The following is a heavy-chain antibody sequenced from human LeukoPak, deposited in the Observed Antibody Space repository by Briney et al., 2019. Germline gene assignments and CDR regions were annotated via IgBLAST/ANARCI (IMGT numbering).Heavy chain of an antibody. CDR1: GFIFSDYY. D-gene: IGHD5-24*01. CDR2: IYYSGST. J-gene: IGHJ4*02. Sequence: PGGSLRLSCVGSGFIFSDYYMSWIRRAPGKGLEDIGYIYYSGSTNYNPSLKSRVTISVDTSKNQFSLKLSSVTTADTAVYYCARLGGDGYNLDHWGQGTLVTVSS. V-gene: IGHV4-59*08. CDR3: ARLGGDGYNLDH.